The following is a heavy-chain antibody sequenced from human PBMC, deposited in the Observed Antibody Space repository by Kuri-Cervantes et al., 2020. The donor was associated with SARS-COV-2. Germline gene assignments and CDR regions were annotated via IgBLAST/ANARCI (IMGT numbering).Heavy chain of an antibody. D-gene: IGHD3-22*01. J-gene: IGHJ4*02. CDR3: ARDYDSSGHMLDY. Sequence: GGFLRLSCAASGFTFSSYAMHWVRQAPGKGLEWVTVISYDGSSKYYADSVKGRFTISRDNSKNTLYLQMNSLRAEDTAVYYCARDYDSSGHMLDYWGQGTLVTVSS. CDR2: ISYDGSSK. CDR1: GFTFSSYA. V-gene: IGHV3-30*04.